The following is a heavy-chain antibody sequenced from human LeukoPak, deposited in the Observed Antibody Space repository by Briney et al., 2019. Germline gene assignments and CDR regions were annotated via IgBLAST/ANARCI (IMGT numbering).Heavy chain of an antibody. CDR1: GFTFSSYA. V-gene: IGHV3-23*01. D-gene: IGHD6-19*01. Sequence: GGSLRLSCAVSGFTFSSYAMSWVRQAPGKGREGVSLISGSAGSTYYADSVKGRFTISRDNSKNTLYLQMNSLRPEDTAVYYCAKKAVAGYYYYYMDVWGKGTTVTVSS. J-gene: IGHJ6*03. CDR3: AKKAVAGYYYYYMDV. CDR2: ISGSAGST.